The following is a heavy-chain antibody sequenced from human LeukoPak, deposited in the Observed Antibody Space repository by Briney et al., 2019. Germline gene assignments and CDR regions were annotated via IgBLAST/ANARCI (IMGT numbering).Heavy chain of an antibody. CDR2: INPSGGST. D-gene: IGHD3-16*01. Sequence: ASVKVSCKASGYTFTSYYMHWVRQAPGQGLEWMGIINPSGGSTSYAQKFQGRVTMTRDMSTSTVYMELSSLRSEDTAVYYCAIVPRDLGGPFGAFDIWGQGTMVTASS. CDR3: AIVPRDLGGPFGAFDI. CDR1: GYTFTSYY. V-gene: IGHV1-46*01. J-gene: IGHJ3*02.